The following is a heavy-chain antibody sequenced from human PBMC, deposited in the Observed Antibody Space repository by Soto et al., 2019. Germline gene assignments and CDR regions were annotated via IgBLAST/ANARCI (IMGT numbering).Heavy chain of an antibody. D-gene: IGHD1-1*01. CDR1: GFTFSSYA. CDR3: AKDSAGVNWNPIVFRKHDAFDI. CDR2: ISGSGGST. Sequence: GGSLRLSCAASGFTFSSYAMSWVRQAPGKGLEWVSAISGSGGSTYYADSVKGRFTISRDNSKNTLYLQMNSLRAEDTAVYYCAKDSAGVNWNPIVFRKHDAFDIWGQGTMVTVSS. J-gene: IGHJ3*02. V-gene: IGHV3-23*01.